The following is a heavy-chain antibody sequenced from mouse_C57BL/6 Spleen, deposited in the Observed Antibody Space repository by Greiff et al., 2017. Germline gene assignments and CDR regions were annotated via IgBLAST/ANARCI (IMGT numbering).Heavy chain of an antibody. CDR1: GFAFSSYW. CDR3: AREEATMRGHYYAIDY. Sequence: VQLQQSGAELVKPGASVKLSCKASGFAFSSYWMNWVKQSPGTGLEWIGQIYPGDGDTNYNGNFKGKATLTADKSSSTAYMQLSRLTSADAAVYFCAREEATMRGHYYAIDYWGQGTSVTVSS. J-gene: IGHJ4*01. V-gene: IGHV1-80*01. D-gene: IGHD2-4*01. CDR2: IYPGDGDT.